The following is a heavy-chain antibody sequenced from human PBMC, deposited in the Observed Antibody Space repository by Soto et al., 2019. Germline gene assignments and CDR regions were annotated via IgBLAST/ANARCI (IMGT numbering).Heavy chain of an antibody. J-gene: IGHJ6*02. D-gene: IGHD3-3*01. CDR3: ARDNILGILYGGMDV. V-gene: IGHV4-30-4*02. Sequence: SDTLSLTCPVSGVSISRGEYYWSWLRQPPGKGLEWIGYIYYSGSTYYNPSLKSRVTISVDTSKNQFSLRLSSVTAADTAVYYCARDNILGILYGGMDVWGQGTTVNVSS. CDR1: GVSISRGEYY. CDR2: IYYSGST.